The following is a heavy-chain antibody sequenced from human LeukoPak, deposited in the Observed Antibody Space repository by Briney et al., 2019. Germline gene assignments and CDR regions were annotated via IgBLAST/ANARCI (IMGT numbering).Heavy chain of an antibody. CDR1: GFTFSSYS. Sequence: GGSLRLSCAASGFTFSSYSMNWVRQAPGKGLEWVSSISSSSYIYYADSVKGRFTISRDNAKNSLYLQMNSLRAEDTAVYYCARGDYCSGGSCYSGYWGQGTLVTVSS. CDR2: ISSSSYI. V-gene: IGHV3-21*01. CDR3: ARGDYCSGGSCYSGY. J-gene: IGHJ4*02. D-gene: IGHD2-15*01.